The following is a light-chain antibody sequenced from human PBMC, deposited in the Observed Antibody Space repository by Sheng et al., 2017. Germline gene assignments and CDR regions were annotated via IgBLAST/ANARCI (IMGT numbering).Light chain of an antibody. CDR3: LLSYSGASWV. CDR2: DTS. J-gene: IGLJ3*02. CDR1: TGAVTSGHY. Sequence: QAVVTQEPSLTVSPGGTVTLTCGSSTGAVTSGHYPYWFQQKPGQAPRTLIYDTSNKHSWTPARFSGSLLGGKAALTLSGAQPEDEAEYYCLLSYSGASWVFGGRDQADRP. V-gene: IGLV7-46*01.